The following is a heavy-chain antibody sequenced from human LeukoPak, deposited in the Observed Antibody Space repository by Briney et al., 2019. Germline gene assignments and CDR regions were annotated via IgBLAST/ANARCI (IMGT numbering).Heavy chain of an antibody. V-gene: IGHV1-69*13. CDR1: GGTFSSYA. D-gene: IGHD2-2*01. CDR2: IIPIFGTA. CDR3: AREGVGCSSTSCSAEAFDI. Sequence: GASVKVSCKASGGTFSSYAISWVRQAPGQGLEWMGRIIPIFGTANYAQKFQGRVTITSDESTSTAYMELRSLRSDDTAVYYCAREGVGCSSTSCSAEAFDIWGQGTMVTVSS. J-gene: IGHJ3*02.